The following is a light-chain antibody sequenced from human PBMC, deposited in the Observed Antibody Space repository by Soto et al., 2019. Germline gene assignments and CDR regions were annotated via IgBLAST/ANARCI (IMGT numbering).Light chain of an antibody. CDR1: ESIRNE. CDR3: QQRSNWPPLT. J-gene: IGKJ4*02. V-gene: IGKV1-6*02. CDR2: YTF. Sequence: IQLSQSPSSLSASLGDRVTITCRPSESIRNELHWFQQRPGKASRLLIYYTFSLQSGVPSRFIGSGAGTDVTLTISSRVPEDFAGYYCQQRSNWPPLTFGGGTKVDIK.